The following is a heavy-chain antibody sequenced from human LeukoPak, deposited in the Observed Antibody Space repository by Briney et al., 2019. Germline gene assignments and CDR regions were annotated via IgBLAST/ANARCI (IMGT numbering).Heavy chain of an antibody. CDR1: GFTFSSYA. D-gene: IGHD5-18*01. V-gene: IGHV3-23*01. CDR2: ISGSGGST. CDR3: AKVSSGYSYYIDY. J-gene: IGHJ4*02. Sequence: GGSLRLSCAASGFTFSSYAMSWVPQAPGKGLEWVSAISGSGGSTYYADSVKGRFTISRDNSKDTLYLQMNSLRAEDTAVYYCAKVSSGYSYYIDYWGQGTLVTVSS.